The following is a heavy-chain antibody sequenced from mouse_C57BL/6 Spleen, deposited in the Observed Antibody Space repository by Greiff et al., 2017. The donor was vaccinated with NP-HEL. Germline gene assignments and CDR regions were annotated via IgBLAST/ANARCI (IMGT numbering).Heavy chain of an antibody. D-gene: IGHD3-2*02. V-gene: IGHV1-22*01. CDR1: GYTFTDYN. CDR3: AREGDPLRQLRLRGSYFDY. CDR2: INPNNGGT. J-gene: IGHJ2*01. Sequence: VQLKESGPELVKPGASVKMSCKASGYTFTDYNMHWVKQSHGKSLEWIGYINPNNGGTSYNQQFKGKATLTVNKSSSTAYMELRSLTSEASAVYYCAREGDPLRQLRLRGSYFDYWGQGTTLTVSS.